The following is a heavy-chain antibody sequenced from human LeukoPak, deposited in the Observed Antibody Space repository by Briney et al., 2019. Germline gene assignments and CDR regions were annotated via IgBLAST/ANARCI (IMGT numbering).Heavy chain of an antibody. CDR1: GFTVSSKY. V-gene: IGHV3-53*05. Sequence: GGSLRLSCAASGFTVSSKYMSWVRQAPGKGLEWVSVIYSGGSTYYADSVKGRFTISRDNSKNTVYLQMNSLRAEDTAVYYCARYDYGGKAFDYWGQGTLVTVSS. CDR3: ARYDYGGKAFDY. J-gene: IGHJ4*02. D-gene: IGHD4-17*01. CDR2: IYSGGST.